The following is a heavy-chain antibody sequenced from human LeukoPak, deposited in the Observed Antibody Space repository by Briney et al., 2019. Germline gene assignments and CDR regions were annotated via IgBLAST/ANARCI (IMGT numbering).Heavy chain of an antibody. J-gene: IGHJ4*02. D-gene: IGHD4/OR15-4a*01. CDR1: GFTFEVYA. CDR3: AKGKTLVLEIPDY. V-gene: IGHV3-9*01. Sequence: GGSLRLSCAASGFTFEVYAMHWVRQAPGKGLEWVSGISWSSGSIGYADSVKGRFTISRDNAKNSLYLQMNSLRAEDTALYYFAKGKTLVLEIPDYWGQGTLVTVSS. CDR2: ISWSSGSI.